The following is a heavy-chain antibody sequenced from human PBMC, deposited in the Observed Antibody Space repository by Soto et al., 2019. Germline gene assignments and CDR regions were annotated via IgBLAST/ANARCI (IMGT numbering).Heavy chain of an antibody. CDR3: ARAGASSSLHWYFDL. D-gene: IGHD6-6*01. J-gene: IGHJ2*01. CDR2: IKQDGSEK. V-gene: IGHV3-7*03. Sequence: EVHLVESGGGLVQPGGSLRLSCAASGFTFSSYWMSWVRQAPGKGLEWVANIKQDGSEKYYVDSVKGRFTISRDNAKNSLYLQMNSLRAEDTAVYYCARAGASSSLHWYFDLWGRGTLVTVSS. CDR1: GFTFSSYW.